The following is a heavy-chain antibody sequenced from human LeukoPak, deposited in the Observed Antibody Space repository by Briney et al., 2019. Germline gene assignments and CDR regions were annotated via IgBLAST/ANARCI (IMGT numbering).Heavy chain of an antibody. Sequence: SETLSLTCTVSGGSISSGDYYWSWIRQPPGKGLEWIGYIYYSGSTYYNPSLKSRVTISVDTSKNQFSLKLSSVTAADTAVYYCARGNTTVTASYYFDYWGQGTLVTVSS. CDR1: GGSISSGDYY. V-gene: IGHV4-30-4*08. J-gene: IGHJ4*02. CDR2: IYYSGST. D-gene: IGHD4-17*01. CDR3: ARGNTTVTASYYFDY.